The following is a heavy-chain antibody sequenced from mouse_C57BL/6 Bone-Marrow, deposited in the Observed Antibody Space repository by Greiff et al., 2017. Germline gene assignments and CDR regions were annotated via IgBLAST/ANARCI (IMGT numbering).Heavy chain of an antibody. Sequence: VQLQEPGPELVKPGASVKLSCKASGYTFTSYDINWVKQRPGQGLEWIGWIYPRDGSTNYNEKFKGKATLTVDTSSSTAYMKLHSLTSEDSAVYYCAREGSDYYGFIAYWGQGTLVTVSA. D-gene: IGHD1-1*01. J-gene: IGHJ3*01. CDR2: IYPRDGST. V-gene: IGHV1-85*01. CDR1: GYTFTSYD. CDR3: AREGSDYYGFIAY.